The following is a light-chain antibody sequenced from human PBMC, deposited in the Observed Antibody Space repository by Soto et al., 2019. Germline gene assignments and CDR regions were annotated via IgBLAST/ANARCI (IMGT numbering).Light chain of an antibody. Sequence: DIQVTQSPSTLSASVVDRVTITCVASQSIGTWLAWYQQKPGKAPKLLIFDASTLESGVPPRFSGSGSGTEFTLTIRSLQPDDIATYYCQQYSSYSAWTFGEGTKVDIK. V-gene: IGKV1-5*01. J-gene: IGKJ1*01. CDR3: QQYSSYSAWT. CDR2: DAS. CDR1: QSIGTW.